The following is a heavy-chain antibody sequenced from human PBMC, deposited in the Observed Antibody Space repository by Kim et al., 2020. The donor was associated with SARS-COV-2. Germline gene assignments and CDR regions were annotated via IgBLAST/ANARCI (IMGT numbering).Heavy chain of an antibody. CDR2: VIPVFGTS. CDR1: GDTFRRYA. J-gene: IGHJ6*02. D-gene: IGHD2-21*02. V-gene: IGHV1-69*13. Sequence: SVKVSCKAFGDTFRRYAISWVRQAPGQGLEWMGGVIPVFGTSNYAQKFQGRVTIVADESTSTAYMELSSLTSEDTAMYFCARWGGDSPYYYYGMDGWGQ. CDR3: ARWGGDSPYYYYGMDG.